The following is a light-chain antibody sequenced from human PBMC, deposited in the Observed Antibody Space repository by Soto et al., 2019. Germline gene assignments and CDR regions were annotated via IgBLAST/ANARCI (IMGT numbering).Light chain of an antibody. Sequence: EIVLTQSPATLSLSPGERATLSCRASQGVDNYLAWYQQKPLQAPRLLIYGASSRATGIPDRFSGSGYGTDFTLTISRLEPEDFAVYYCHQYGGSPVTFGQGTTVEIK. CDR2: GAS. CDR3: HQYGGSPVT. J-gene: IGKJ1*01. CDR1: QGVDNY. V-gene: IGKV3-20*01.